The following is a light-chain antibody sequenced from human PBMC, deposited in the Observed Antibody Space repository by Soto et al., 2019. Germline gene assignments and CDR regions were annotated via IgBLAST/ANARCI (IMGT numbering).Light chain of an antibody. CDR3: QQLNTYPWT. CDR2: GAS. CDR1: QDINNY. J-gene: IGKJ1*01. Sequence: IQLTHSPSSLSASVGDRVTITCRASQDINNYLAWYQQQPGKAPKVLIYGASTLQSGVPSRFSGSGSGTDFTLTISSLQPEDFATYYCQQLNTYPWTFGQGTKVEV. V-gene: IGKV1-9*01.